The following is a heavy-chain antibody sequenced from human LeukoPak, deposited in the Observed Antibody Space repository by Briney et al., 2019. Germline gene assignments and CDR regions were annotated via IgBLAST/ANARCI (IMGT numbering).Heavy chain of an antibody. CDR3: ASSYSGSYEWFDP. V-gene: IGHV4-59*08. CDR2: IHYSGST. D-gene: IGHD1-26*01. Sequence: PSETLSLTCTVSGGSISSYYWSWLRQPPGKGLEGIGYIHYSGSTNYNPSLKSRVTISVDTSKNQFSLKLSSVTAADTAVYYCASSYSGSYEWFDPWGQGTLVTVSS. CDR1: GGSISSYY. J-gene: IGHJ5*02.